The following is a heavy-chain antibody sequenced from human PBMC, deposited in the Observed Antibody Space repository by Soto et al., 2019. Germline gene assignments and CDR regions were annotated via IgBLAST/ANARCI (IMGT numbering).Heavy chain of an antibody. J-gene: IGHJ5*02. D-gene: IGHD3-16*01. V-gene: IGHV3-48*03. Sequence: GSLRLACAASGFTVSSYELNWVRQAPGKGLEWVSYISSSGITIYYADSVKGRFTISRDNAKNSLYLQMNSLRAEDTAVYYCARAPKGVINWFDPWGQGTLVTVSS. CDR2: ISSSGITI. CDR3: ARAPKGVINWFDP. CDR1: GFTVSSYE.